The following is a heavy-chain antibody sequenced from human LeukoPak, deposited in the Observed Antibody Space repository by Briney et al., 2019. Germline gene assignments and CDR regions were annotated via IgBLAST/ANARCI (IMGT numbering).Heavy chain of an antibody. D-gene: IGHD3-22*01. CDR3: ARGDDSGYYDYFDY. V-gene: IGHV4-59*01. CDR1: GGSISSYY. CDR2: IYYSGST. Sequence: PSETLSLTSTVSGGSISSYYWSWIRQPPGKGLEWIGYIYYSGSTNYNPSLKSRVTISVDTSKNQFSLKLSSVTAADTAVYYCARGDDSGYYDYFDYWGQGALVTVSS. J-gene: IGHJ4*02.